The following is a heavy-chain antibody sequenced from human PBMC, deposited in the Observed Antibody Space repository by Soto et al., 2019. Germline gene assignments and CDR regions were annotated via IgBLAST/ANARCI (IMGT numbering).Heavy chain of an antibody. CDR3: SASRDYNWFDP. CDR1: EFAFSTHA. V-gene: IGHV3-30-3*01. CDR2: ISFDGTNK. J-gene: IGHJ5*02. D-gene: IGHD2-21*02. Sequence: PGGSLRLSCAASEFAFSTHAMHWVRQAPGEGLEWVAVISFDGTNKYYADSVKGRFTISRDNPRSTLYLQMNSLRIEDTAVYYCSASRDYNWFDPWGQGTLVTVSS.